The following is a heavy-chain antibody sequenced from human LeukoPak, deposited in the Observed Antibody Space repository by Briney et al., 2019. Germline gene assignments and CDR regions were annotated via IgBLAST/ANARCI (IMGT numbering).Heavy chain of an antibody. Sequence: GRSLRLSCVASGFTFRSYALHWVRQAPGKGLEWVAVVSFDGNNKYYADSVKGRFTISRDNSRNKLYLQMNSLRPEDTAVYYCARTYLVGATAFDSWGQGTLVTVSS. CDR3: ARTYLVGATAFDS. D-gene: IGHD1-26*01. CDR2: VSFDGNNK. J-gene: IGHJ4*02. V-gene: IGHV3-30*04. CDR1: GFTFRSYA.